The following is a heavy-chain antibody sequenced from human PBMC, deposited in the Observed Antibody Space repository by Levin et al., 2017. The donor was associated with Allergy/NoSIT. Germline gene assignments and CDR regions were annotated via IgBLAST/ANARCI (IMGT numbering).Heavy chain of an antibody. CDR1: GFTFSSYW. V-gene: IGHV3-74*01. CDR3: ASGYSSDY. CDR2: INSDGSST. J-gene: IGHJ4*02. D-gene: IGHD6-13*01. Sequence: GGSLRLSCAASGFTFSSYWMHWVRQAPGKGPVWVSRINSDGSSTSYADSVKGRFTISRDNAKNTLYLQMNSLRAEDTAVYYCASGYSSDYWGQGTLVTVSS.